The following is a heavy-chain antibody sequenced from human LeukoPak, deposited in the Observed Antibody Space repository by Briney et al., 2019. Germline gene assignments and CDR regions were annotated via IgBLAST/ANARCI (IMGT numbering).Heavy chain of an antibody. D-gene: IGHD1-26*01. Sequence: SETLSLTCTVSGGSINTNGYYWGWIRQPPGKGLEWIGSIYYSGSTHYNPSLKSRVTISVDTSKNQFSLKLSSVTAADTAMYYCARSSGSYSIDYWGQGTLVTVSS. CDR2: IYYSGST. J-gene: IGHJ4*02. V-gene: IGHV4-39*07. CDR3: ARSSGSYSIDY. CDR1: GGSINTNGYY.